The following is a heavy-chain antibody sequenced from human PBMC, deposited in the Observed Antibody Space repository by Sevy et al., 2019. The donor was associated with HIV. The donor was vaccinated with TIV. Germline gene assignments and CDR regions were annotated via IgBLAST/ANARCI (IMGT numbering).Heavy chain of an antibody. CDR2: ISYSGST. D-gene: IGHD2-8*01. CDR3: ARGTNLNAFDF. CDR1: GGSISSGGYF. J-gene: IGHJ3*01. Sequence: SETLSLTCTVSGGSISSGGYFWTWIRQHPRKGLEWIGSISYSGSTYYTPSLKSRVTISVDTSKNQFSLKLSSVTAADTAVYFCARGTNLNAFDFWGQGTMVTVSS. V-gene: IGHV4-31*03.